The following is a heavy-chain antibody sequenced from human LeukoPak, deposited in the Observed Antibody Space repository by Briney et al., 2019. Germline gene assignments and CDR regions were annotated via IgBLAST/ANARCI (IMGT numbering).Heavy chain of an antibody. V-gene: IGHV1-69*04. CDR2: IIPSLDVA. CDR3: ARDHCTPGTCLGGH. J-gene: IGHJ4*02. CDR1: GDTFIPFT. Sequence: ASVKVSCKASGDTFIPFTFSWVRQAPGQGLEWIGRIIPSLDVANYAQKFQGRVTLSVDRDTATTYMEVTSLRSEDTAIYYCARDHCTPGTCLGGHWGQGTLVTVSS. D-gene: IGHD2-15*01.